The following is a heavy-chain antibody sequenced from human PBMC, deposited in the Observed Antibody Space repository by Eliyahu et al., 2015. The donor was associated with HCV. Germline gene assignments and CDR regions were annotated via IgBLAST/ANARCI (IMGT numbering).Heavy chain of an antibody. D-gene: IGHD2-15*01. J-gene: IGHJ4*02. CDR2: IYYSGST. CDR1: XGXISSYY. Sequence: QVQLQESGPGLVKPSETLSLTXTVXXGXISSYYWSWIRQPPGKGLEWIGYIYYSGSTNYNPSLKSRVTISVDTSKNQFSLKLSSVTAADTAVYYCARVRGGSSSTLDYWGQGTLVTVSS. V-gene: IGHV4-59*01. CDR3: ARVRGGSSSTLDY.